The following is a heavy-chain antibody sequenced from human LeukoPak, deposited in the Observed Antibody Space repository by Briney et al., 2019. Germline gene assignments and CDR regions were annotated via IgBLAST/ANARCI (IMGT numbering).Heavy chain of an antibody. CDR2: IIPIFGTA. J-gene: IGHJ5*02. V-gene: IGHV1-69*13. Sequence: ASVKVSCKASGGTFSSYAISWVRQAPGQGLEWMGGIIPIFGTANYAQKFQGRVTITADESTSTAYMELSSLRSEDTAVYYCARVQDSSGLNWFDPWGQGTLVTVSS. CDR1: GGTFSSYA. D-gene: IGHD3-22*01. CDR3: ARVQDSSGLNWFDP.